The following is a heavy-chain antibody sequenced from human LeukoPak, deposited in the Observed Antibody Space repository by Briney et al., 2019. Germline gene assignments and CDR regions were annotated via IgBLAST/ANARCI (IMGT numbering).Heavy chain of an antibody. D-gene: IGHD4-17*01. CDR3: APLRGDYDVGY. V-gene: IGHV3-64D*09. CDR1: GFTFSSSA. J-gene: IGHJ4*02. Sequence: QPGGSLRLSCSASGFTFSSSAMHWVRQAPGKGLEYVSSINTNGGNTYYAASVKGRFTISRDNSKNTLYLHMSSLRTEDTAVYYCAPLRGDYDVGYWGQGTLVTVSS. CDR2: INTNGGNT.